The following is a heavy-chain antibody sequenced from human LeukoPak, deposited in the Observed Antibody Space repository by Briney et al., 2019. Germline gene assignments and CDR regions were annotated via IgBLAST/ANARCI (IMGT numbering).Heavy chain of an antibody. J-gene: IGHJ6*03. CDR1: GHSISSGYY. V-gene: IGHV4-38-2*01. Sequence: SETLSLTCSVSGHSISSGYYWGWIRQPPGKGLEWIGTMYHRGSTYYNPSLKSRVTMSGDTSKNHFSLKLSSVIAADAAVYHCARHRGDNSNPRYYFYYMDVWGKGTTVTVSS. CDR2: MYHRGST. CDR3: ARHRGDNSNPRYYFYYMDV. D-gene: IGHD4-11*01.